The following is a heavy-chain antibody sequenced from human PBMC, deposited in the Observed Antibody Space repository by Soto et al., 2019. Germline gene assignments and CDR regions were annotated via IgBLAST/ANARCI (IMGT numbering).Heavy chain of an antibody. J-gene: IGHJ5*02. D-gene: IGHD2-2*01. V-gene: IGHV3-21*01. CDR1: GFTFSSYS. Sequence: PGGSLRLSCAASGFTFSSYSMNWVRQAPGKGLEWVSSISSSSSYIYYADSVKGRFTISRDNAKNSLYLQMNSLRAEDTVVYYCARDPYCSSTSCYSAWFDPWGQGTLVTVSS. CDR3: ARDPYCSSTSCYSAWFDP. CDR2: ISSSSSYI.